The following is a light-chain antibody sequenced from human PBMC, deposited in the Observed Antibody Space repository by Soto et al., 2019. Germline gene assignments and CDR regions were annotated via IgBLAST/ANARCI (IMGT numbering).Light chain of an antibody. J-gene: IGLJ2*01. CDR3: SSYTSSAFVV. CDR2: GVT. CDR1: SSDVGIYNY. Sequence: QSALTQPASVSGSPGQSIAISCTGSSSDVGIYNYVSWYQQHPGKAPKLIIYGVTNRPSGVSNRFSGSKSGNTASLTISGLQAEDEAGYYCSSYTSSAFVVFGGGTKVTVL. V-gene: IGLV2-14*01.